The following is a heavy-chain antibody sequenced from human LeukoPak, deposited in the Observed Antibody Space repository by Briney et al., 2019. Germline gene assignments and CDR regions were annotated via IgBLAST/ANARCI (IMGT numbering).Heavy chain of an antibody. Sequence: RASVKVSCKASGGTFSSYAISWVRQAPGQGLEWMGGIIPIFGTANYAQKFQGRVTITADESTSTAYMELSSLRSEDTAVYYCARSRLDDYYMDVWGKGTTVTISS. CDR2: IIPIFGTA. CDR1: GGTFSSYA. CDR3: ARSRLDDYYMDV. V-gene: IGHV1-69*13. D-gene: IGHD2-2*03. J-gene: IGHJ6*03.